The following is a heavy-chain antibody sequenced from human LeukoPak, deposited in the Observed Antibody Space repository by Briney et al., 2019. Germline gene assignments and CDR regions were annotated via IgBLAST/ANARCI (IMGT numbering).Heavy chain of an antibody. D-gene: IGHD6-13*01. Sequence: GGSLRLSCAASGFTFSSYWMSWVRQAPGKGLEWVANIKQDGSEKYYVDSVKGRFTISRDNAKNSLYLQMNSLRAEDTAVYYCARDALYSSSWYRINFDYWGQGTLVTVSS. CDR2: IKQDGSEK. CDR1: GFTFSSYW. V-gene: IGHV3-7*01. J-gene: IGHJ4*02. CDR3: ARDALYSSSWYRINFDY.